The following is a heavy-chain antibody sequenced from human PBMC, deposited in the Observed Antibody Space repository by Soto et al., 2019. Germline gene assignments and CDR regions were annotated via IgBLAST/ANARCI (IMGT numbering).Heavy chain of an antibody. J-gene: IGHJ6*02. CDR1: GFTFSDYY. Sequence: QVQLVESGGGLVKPGGSLRLSCAASGFTFSDYYMSWIRQAPGKGLEWVSYISSSGSTIYYADSVKGRFTISRDNAKSSLYLQMNSVRAEDTAVYYCARLDGNDYDSSGYYYYYYGMDVWGQGTTVTVSS. CDR2: ISSSGSTI. CDR3: ARLDGNDYDSSGYYYYYYGMDV. V-gene: IGHV3-11*01. D-gene: IGHD3-22*01.